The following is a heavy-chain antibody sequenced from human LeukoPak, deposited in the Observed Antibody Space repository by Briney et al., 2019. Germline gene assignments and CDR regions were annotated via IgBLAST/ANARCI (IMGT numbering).Heavy chain of an antibody. CDR1: GFTFSSYW. Sequence: PGGSLRLSCAASGFTFSSYWMSWVRQAPGKGLEWVAAISGSGGRTYHADSVKGRFTISRDNSKNMLYLQMNSLRAEDTALYYCVKDGWDIWGQGTMVTVSS. CDR2: ISGSGGRT. CDR3: VKDGWDI. D-gene: IGHD2-2*03. V-gene: IGHV3-23*01. J-gene: IGHJ3*02.